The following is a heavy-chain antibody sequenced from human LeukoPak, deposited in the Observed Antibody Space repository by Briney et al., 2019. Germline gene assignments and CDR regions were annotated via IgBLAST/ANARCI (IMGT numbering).Heavy chain of an antibody. CDR2: INHSGST. J-gene: IGHJ4*02. D-gene: IGHD3-10*01. CDR1: GGSFSGYY. V-gene: IGHV4-34*01. CDR3: ARVRRYYYGSGSYYNAHYFDY. Sequence: KPSETLSLTCAVYGGSFSGYYWSWIRQPPGKGLEWIGEINHSGSTNYNPSLKSRVTISVDTSKNQFSLELSSVTAADTAVYYCARVRRYYYGSGSYYNAHYFDYWGQGTLVTVSS.